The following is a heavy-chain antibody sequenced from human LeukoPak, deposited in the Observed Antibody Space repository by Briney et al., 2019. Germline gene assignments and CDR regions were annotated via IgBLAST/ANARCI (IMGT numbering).Heavy chain of an antibody. CDR2: IYPGDSDT. CDR1: GYSFTSYW. J-gene: IGHJ4*02. V-gene: IGHV5-51*01. D-gene: IGHD5-18*01. Sequence: GESLKISCKGSGYSFTSYWIGWVRPMPGKGLEWMGIIYPGDSDTRYSPSFQGQVNISADKSISTAYLQWSSPKASDTAMYYCARQGRGYSYGYDYWGQGTLVTVSS. CDR3: ARQGRGYSYGYDY.